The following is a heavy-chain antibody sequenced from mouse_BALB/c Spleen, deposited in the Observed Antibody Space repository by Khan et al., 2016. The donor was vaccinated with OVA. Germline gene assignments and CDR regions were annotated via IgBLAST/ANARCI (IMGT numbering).Heavy chain of an antibody. CDR3: ARSTYRYAFAY. Sequence: VQLKESGPSLVQPSQTLSLTCSVTGDSITSGFWSWIRKFPGNKLEYMGYMIYSGYTYYNPSLKGRFSITRHTSKNQYYLQLNSVTTEDTATYYCARSTYRYAFAYWGQGTLVTVSA. CDR2: MIYSGYT. V-gene: IGHV3-8*02. D-gene: IGHD2-14*01. J-gene: IGHJ3*01. CDR1: GDSITSGF.